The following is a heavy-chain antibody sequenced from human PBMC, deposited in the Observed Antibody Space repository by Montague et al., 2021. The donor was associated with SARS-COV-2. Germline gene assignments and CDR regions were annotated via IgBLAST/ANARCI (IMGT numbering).Heavy chain of an antibody. CDR1: GGSVSSGGYY. J-gene: IGHJ4*02. V-gene: IGHV4-61*08. D-gene: IGHD3-22*01. Sequence: SETLSLTCTVSGGSVSSGGYYWSWIRQPPGKGLEWIGYIYYGGSTNYNPSLKSRVTISLDTSKNQFSLKLTSVTAADTAVYYCARVRDSSGHDYWGQGTLVTVSS. CDR3: ARVRDSSGHDY. CDR2: IYYGGST.